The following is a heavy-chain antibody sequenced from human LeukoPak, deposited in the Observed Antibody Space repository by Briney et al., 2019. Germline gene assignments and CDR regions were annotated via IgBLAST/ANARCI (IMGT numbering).Heavy chain of an antibody. V-gene: IGHV3-66*01. CDR2: IYSGGST. D-gene: IGHD3-22*01. Sequence: GGSLRLSCAASGFTFTSYAMSWVRQAPGKGLEWVSVIYSGGSTYYADSVKGRFTISRDNSKNTLYLQMNSLRAEDTAVYYCARDRYSSGYYGYWGQGTLVTVSS. CDR1: GFTFTSYA. J-gene: IGHJ4*02. CDR3: ARDRYSSGYYGY.